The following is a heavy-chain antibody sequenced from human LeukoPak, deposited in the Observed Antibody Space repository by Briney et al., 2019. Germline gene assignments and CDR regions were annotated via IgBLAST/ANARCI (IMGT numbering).Heavy chain of an antibody. D-gene: IGHD1-26*01. Sequence: SVKVSCKASGGTFSSYAISWVRQAPGQGLEWMGGIIPIFGTANYAQKFQGRVTITADESTSTVYMELSSLRSEDTAVYYCAREGIVGTIGAFDIWGQGTMVTVSS. CDR3: AREGIVGTIGAFDI. J-gene: IGHJ3*02. CDR2: IIPIFGTA. V-gene: IGHV1-69*13. CDR1: GGTFSSYA.